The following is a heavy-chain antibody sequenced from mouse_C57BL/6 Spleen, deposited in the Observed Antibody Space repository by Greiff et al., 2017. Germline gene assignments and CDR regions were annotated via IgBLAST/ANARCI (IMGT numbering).Heavy chain of an antibody. D-gene: IGHD2-5*01. J-gene: IGHJ3*01. CDR2: ISYDGSN. CDR3: ARDRDYSNAWFAY. V-gene: IGHV3-6*01. Sequence: EVQLVESGPGLVKPSQSLSLTCSVTGYSITSGYYWNWIRQFPGNKLEWMGYISYDGSNNYNPSLKNRISITRDTSKNQFFLKLNSVTTEDTATYYCARDRDYSNAWFAYWGQGTLVTVSA. CDR1: GYSITSGYY.